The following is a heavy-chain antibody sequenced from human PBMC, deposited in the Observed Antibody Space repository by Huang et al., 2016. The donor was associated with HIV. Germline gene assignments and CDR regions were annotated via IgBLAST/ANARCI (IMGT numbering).Heavy chain of an antibody. CDR3: ASKPTYDSSGYSAVDF. Sequence: QVQLQQWGAGLLKPSETLSLTCAVYGGSFSAYDWSWLRQPPGKGLEWIGEINHSGSTNYNPSLKSRVTISVDTSKNQFSLKLTSVTAADTAVYYCASKPTYDSSGYSAVDFWGQGTRVTVSS. CDR1: GGSFSAYD. D-gene: IGHD3-22*01. V-gene: IGHV4-34*01. CDR2: INHSGST. J-gene: IGHJ4*02.